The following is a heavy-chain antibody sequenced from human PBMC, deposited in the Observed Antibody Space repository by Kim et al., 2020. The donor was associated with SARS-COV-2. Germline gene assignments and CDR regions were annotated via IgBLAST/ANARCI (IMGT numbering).Heavy chain of an antibody. V-gene: IGHV1-2*02. D-gene: IGHD6-13*01. CDR1: GYTFTDYY. J-gene: IGHJ6*03. CDR2: INPDNGDT. Sequence: ASVKVSCKASGYTFTDYYIHWVRQAPGQGLEWMGWINPDNGDTHYAQKFPGRVTVIRDTSISKAYLELQSLRFDDTAVNYCVRKRFYGHSSTWYIDFWG. CDR3: VRKRFYGHSSTWYIDF.